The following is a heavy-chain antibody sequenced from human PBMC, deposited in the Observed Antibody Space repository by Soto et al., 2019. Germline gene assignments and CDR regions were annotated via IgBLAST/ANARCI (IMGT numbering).Heavy chain of an antibody. V-gene: IGHV4-39*01. D-gene: IGHD1-1*01. CDR3: ARLKRGRLFDY. J-gene: IGHJ4*02. Sequence: PSETLSLTCTVSGGSISSSSYYWGWIRQPPGKGLEWIGSIYYSGSTYYNPSLKSRVTISVDTSKNQFSLKLSSVTAADTAVYYCARLKRGRLFDYWAQGTLVTVSS. CDR1: GGSISSSSYY. CDR2: IYYSGST.